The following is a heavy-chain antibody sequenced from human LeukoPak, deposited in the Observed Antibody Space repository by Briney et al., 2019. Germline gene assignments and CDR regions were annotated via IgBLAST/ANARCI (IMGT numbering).Heavy chain of an antibody. V-gene: IGHV3-21*01. CDR3: AKDEDHDYGDYYFDS. D-gene: IGHD4-17*01. CDR1: GFTFSSYS. CDR2: ISSSSSYI. J-gene: IGHJ4*02. Sequence: GGSLRLSCAASGFTFSSYSMNWVRQAPGKGLEWVSSISSSSSYIYYADSVKGRFTISRDNAKNSLYLQMNSLRAEDTAVYYCAKDEDHDYGDYYFDSWGQGTLVTVSS.